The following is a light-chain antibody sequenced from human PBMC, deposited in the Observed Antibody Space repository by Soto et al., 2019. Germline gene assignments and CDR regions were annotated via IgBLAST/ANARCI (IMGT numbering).Light chain of an antibody. CDR3: QQANSFPQT. Sequence: DIQMTQSPSSVSASVGDRVTITCRASQGISSWLAWYQQKPGKAPKLLIYAASSLQSGVPSRFSCSASVTYFTLTSSCLQPEDFSTYCCQQANSFPQTFGQGTKVEIK. CDR1: QGISSW. J-gene: IGKJ1*01. V-gene: IGKV1-12*01. CDR2: AAS.